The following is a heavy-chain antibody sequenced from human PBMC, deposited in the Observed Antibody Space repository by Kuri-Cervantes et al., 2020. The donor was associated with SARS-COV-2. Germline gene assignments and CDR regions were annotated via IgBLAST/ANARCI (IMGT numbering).Heavy chain of an antibody. Sequence: GESLKISCVASGFNFDRYAMTWVRQAPGKGLEWVSAVTGSGGGTYYADSVKGRFTISRDNPKNTLHLQMNRLRAEDTAIYYCARGGGGYSGYEEYWGQGTLVTVSS. CDR2: VTGSGGGT. J-gene: IGHJ4*02. CDR1: GFNFDRYA. CDR3: ARGGGGYSGYEEY. D-gene: IGHD5-12*01. V-gene: IGHV3-23*01.